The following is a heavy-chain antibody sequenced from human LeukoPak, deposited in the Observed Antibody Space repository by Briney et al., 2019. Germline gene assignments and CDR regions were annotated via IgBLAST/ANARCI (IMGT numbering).Heavy chain of an antibody. CDR2: IYTSGST. CDR1: GGSISSYY. Sequence: SETLSLTCTVPGGSISSYYWSWIRQPAGKGLEWIGRIYTSGSTNYNPSLKSRVTISVDKSKNQFSLKLSSVTAADTAVYYCARDTAVAGIFDYWGQGTLVTVSS. V-gene: IGHV4-4*07. CDR3: ARDTAVAGIFDY. J-gene: IGHJ4*02. D-gene: IGHD6-19*01.